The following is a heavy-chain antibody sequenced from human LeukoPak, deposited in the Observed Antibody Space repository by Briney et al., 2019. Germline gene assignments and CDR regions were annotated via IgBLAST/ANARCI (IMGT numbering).Heavy chain of an antibody. V-gene: IGHV1-69*13. D-gene: IGHD2-2*01. CDR1: GGTFSSYA. CDR2: IIPIFGTA. J-gene: IGHJ6*03. CDR3: ALIRYCSSTSCYCHCCYYMDV. Sequence: ASVKVSCKASGGTFSSYAISWVRQAPGQGLEWMGGIIPIFGTANYAQKFQGRVTITADESTSTAYMELSSLRSEDTAVYYCALIRYCSSTSCYCHCCYYMDVWGKGTAVTVSS.